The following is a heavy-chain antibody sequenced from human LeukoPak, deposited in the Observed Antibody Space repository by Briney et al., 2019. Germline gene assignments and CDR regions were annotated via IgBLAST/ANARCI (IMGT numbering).Heavy chain of an antibody. V-gene: IGHV4-59*01. CDR2: IYYSGST. CDR3: ARDLSYYYGSGSFSHWFDP. CDR1: GGSISSYY. Sequence: SETLSLTCTVSGGSISSYYWSWIRQPPGKGLEWIGYIYYSGSTNYNPSLKSRVTISVDTSKNQFSLKLSSVTAADTAVYYCARDLSYYYGSGSFSHWFDPWGQGTLVTVSS. D-gene: IGHD3-10*01. J-gene: IGHJ5*02.